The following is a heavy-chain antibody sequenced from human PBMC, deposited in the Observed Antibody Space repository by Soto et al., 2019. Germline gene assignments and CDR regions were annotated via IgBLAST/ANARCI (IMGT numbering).Heavy chain of an antibody. J-gene: IGHJ3*02. CDR1: GFTFSGSA. CDR2: IRSKANSYAT. CDR3: TRPNSGLIYYDGSDAFDI. V-gene: IGHV3-73*01. Sequence: GGSLRLSCAASGFTFSGSAMHWVRQASGKGLEWVGRIRSKANSYATAYAASVKGRFTISRDDSKNTAYLQMNSLKTEDTAVYYCTRPNSGLIYYDGSDAFDIWGQGTMVTVSS. D-gene: IGHD3-16*01.